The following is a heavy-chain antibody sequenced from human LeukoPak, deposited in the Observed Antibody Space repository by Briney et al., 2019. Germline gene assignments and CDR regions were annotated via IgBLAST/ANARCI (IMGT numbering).Heavy chain of an antibody. J-gene: IGHJ4*02. CDR1: GFTFSSYR. CDR3: ARSYGDYVEFDY. D-gene: IGHD4-17*01. CDR2: ISSSSSYI. Sequence: GGSLRLSCAASGFTFSSYRMNWVRQAPGKGLEWVSSISSSSSYIYYGDSVKGRFNISRDNAKNSMYLQMNSLRAEDTALYYCARSYGDYVEFDYWGQGTLVTVSS. V-gene: IGHV3-21*01.